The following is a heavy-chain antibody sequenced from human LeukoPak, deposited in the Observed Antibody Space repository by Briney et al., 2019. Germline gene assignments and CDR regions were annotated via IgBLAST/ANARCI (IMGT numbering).Heavy chain of an antibody. V-gene: IGHV4-59*01. J-gene: IGHJ4*02. CDR2: IYYSGST. Sequence: SETLSPTCTVSGGSISSYYWSWIRQPPGKGLEWIGYIYYSGSTNYNPSLKSRVTISVDTSKNQFSLKLSSVTAADTAVYYCARDLSTHPHFDYWGQGTLVTVSS. CDR3: ARDLSTHPHFDY. CDR1: GGSISSYY.